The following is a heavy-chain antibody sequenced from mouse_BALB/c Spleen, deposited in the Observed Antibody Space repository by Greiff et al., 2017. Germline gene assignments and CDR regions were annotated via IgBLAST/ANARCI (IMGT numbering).Heavy chain of an antibody. V-gene: IGHV5-17*02. D-gene: IGHD2-1*01. Sequence: EVMLVESGGGLVQPGGSRKLSCAASGFTFSSFGMHWVRQAPEKGLEWVAYISSGSSTIYYADTVKGRFTISRDNPKNTLFLQMTSLRSEDTAMYYCDREAYYGNRVWYFDVWGAGTTVTGSS. CDR2: ISSGSSTI. CDR3: DREAYYGNRVWYFDV. J-gene: IGHJ1*01. CDR1: GFTFSSFG.